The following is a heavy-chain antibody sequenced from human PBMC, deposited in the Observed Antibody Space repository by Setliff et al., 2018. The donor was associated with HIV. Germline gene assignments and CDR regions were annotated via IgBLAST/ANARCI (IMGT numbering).Heavy chain of an antibody. CDR3: ARDRGKSGGVLPGWFDS. V-gene: IGHV3-74*01. CDR1: GFTFSDYW. Sequence: PGGSLRLSCTASGFTFSDYWMHWVRRGPGRGLEWVSRIGRDGTVANYADSVKGRFTISRDNARSSLYLEMNSLRAEDTAVYYCARDRGKSGGVLPGWFDSWGQGTLVTVSS. D-gene: IGHD2-15*01. CDR2: IGRDGTVA. J-gene: IGHJ5*01.